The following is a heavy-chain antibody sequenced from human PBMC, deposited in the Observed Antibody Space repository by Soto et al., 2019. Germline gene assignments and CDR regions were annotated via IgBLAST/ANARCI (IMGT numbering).Heavy chain of an antibody. CDR2: INAHSGGT. J-gene: IGHJ4*02. CDR3: ARDSHLGHPNLPTDY. Sequence: ASVKVSCKASGFSFTGYYIHWLRQAPGQGLEWMGWINAHSGGTEYAQKFQGRVTLTRDTSIATAYLTLTSLTSDDTAVYYCARDSHLGHPNLPTDYWGQGTLVTVSS. D-gene: IGHD1-26*01. CDR1: GFSFTGYY. V-gene: IGHV1-2*02.